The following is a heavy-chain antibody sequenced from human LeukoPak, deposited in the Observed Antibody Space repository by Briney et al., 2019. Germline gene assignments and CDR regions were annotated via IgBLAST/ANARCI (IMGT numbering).Heavy chain of an antibody. CDR3: AKSQSGYCSGGSCSCDY. D-gene: IGHD2-15*01. J-gene: IGHJ4*02. CDR1: GFTFNNYG. Sequence: GKSLRLSCAASGFTFNNYGMHWVRQAPGKGLEWVSTFSGSGGSTNYADSVKGRFTISRDNSKNTLSLQMNSLRAEDTAIYYCAKSQSGYCSGGSCSCDYWGQGTLVTVSS. CDR2: FSGSGGST. V-gene: IGHV3-23*01.